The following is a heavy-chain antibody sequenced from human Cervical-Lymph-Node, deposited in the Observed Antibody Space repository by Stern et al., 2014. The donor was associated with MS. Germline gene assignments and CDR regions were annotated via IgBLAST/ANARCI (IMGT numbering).Heavy chain of an antibody. CDR1: GGSVGSGSYD. CDR3: ARDKEDTNMAFRYFDN. V-gene: IGHV4-61*02. CDR2: IYTPGGT. D-gene: IGHD5-18*01. Sequence: VQLVESGPGLVKPSQTLSLTCTVSGGSVGSGSYDWSWIRQPAGKGLEWIGRIYTPGGTYYNPSLQDRVPIPIDTSKNQLSLHLPSVTAADTAVYYCARDKEDTNMAFRYFDNWGQGTLVTVSS. J-gene: IGHJ4*02.